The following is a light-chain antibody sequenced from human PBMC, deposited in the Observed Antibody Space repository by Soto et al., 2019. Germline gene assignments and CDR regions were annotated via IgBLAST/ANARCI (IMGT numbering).Light chain of an antibody. CDR3: MQALQSPPT. Sequence: VMTQSPLSLPVTPGEPASISCRSSQSLLHSNGYASLDWYLQKPGQSPQLLIYLGSNRASGVPARFSGSGSGTDFTLKISRVEADDVGVYYCMQALQSPPTFGQGTKVEIK. CDR2: LGS. J-gene: IGKJ1*01. V-gene: IGKV2-28*01. CDR1: QSLLHSNGYAS.